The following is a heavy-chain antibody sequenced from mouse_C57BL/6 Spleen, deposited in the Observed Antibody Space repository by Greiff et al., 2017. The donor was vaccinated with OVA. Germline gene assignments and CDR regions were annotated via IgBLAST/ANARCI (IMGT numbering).Heavy chain of an antibody. CDR3: ARRGVTTDYAMDY. CDR1: GFTFSSYG. Sequence: EVKLMESGGDLVKPGGSLKLSCAASGFTFSSYGMSWVRQSPDKRLEWVATISSGGSYTYYPDSVKGRFTISRDNAKNTLYLQMSSLKSEDTAMYYCARRGVTTDYAMDYWGQGTSVTVSS. D-gene: IGHD1-1*01. CDR2: ISSGGSYT. V-gene: IGHV5-6*02. J-gene: IGHJ4*01.